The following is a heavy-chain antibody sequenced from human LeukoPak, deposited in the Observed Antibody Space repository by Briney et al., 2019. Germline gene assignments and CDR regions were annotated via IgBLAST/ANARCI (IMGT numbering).Heavy chain of an antibody. J-gene: IGHJ4*02. Sequence: ASVKVSCKASGGTFSSYAISWVRQAPGHGLEWMGWINPNSGDTNYAQNFQGRVTMTRDTSISTAYMELSRLTSDDTAIYYCARDWRGSYFPDFWGQGTLVTVSS. D-gene: IGHD1-26*01. V-gene: IGHV1-2*02. CDR3: ARDWRGSYFPDF. CDR2: INPNSGDT. CDR1: GGTFSSYA.